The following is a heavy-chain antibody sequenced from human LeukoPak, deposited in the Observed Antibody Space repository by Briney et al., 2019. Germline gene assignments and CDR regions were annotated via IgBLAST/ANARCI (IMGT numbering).Heavy chain of an antibody. V-gene: IGHV3-21*01. CDR2: ISSSSSYI. CDR3: ARDTKPTLAYRSSTSCYIDY. CDR1: GFTFSTSA. D-gene: IGHD2-2*02. J-gene: IGHJ4*02. Sequence: GGSLRLSCAASGFTFSTSAMNWVRQVPGKGLEWVSSISSSSSYIYYADSVKGRFTISRDNANNSLYLPMNSLSAEDTTVYYCARDTKPTLAYRSSTSCYIDYWGQGTLVTVSS.